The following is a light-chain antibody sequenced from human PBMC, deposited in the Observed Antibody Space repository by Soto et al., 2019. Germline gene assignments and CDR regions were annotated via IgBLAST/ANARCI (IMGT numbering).Light chain of an antibody. CDR1: ISDVGGYDY. J-gene: IGLJ1*01. CDR2: EVG. Sequence: QSVLSQYASVSGSPGQSITISCTGTISDVGGYDYVSWYQQHPGKAPKLMIYEVGNRPSGVSNRFYGSKSGNTASLTISGLQAEDEADYYCRSYTSSSTPYVFRSGTTVTV. V-gene: IGLV2-14*01. CDR3: RSYTSSSTPYV.